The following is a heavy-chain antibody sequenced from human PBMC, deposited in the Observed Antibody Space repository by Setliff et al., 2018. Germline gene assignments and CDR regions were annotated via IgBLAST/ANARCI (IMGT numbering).Heavy chain of an antibody. CDR2: MSNDGSDK. Sequence: PGGSLRLSCAASGVTFSRHAMHWVRQAPGKGLEWVAVMSNDGSDKNYADSVKGRFTISGDNSKNTLYLQMNSLRAEDTAVYYCARTYCSDTSCYDYYYYMDVWGKGTTVTVSS. CDR3: ARTYCSDTSCYDYYYYMDV. J-gene: IGHJ6*03. V-gene: IGHV3-30*01. D-gene: IGHD2-2*01. CDR1: GVTFSRHA.